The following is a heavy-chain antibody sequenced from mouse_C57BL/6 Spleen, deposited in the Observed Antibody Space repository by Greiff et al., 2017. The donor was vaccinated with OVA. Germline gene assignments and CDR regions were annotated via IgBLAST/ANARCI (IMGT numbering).Heavy chain of an antibody. CDR2: INPSNGGT. CDR1: GYTFTSYW. Sequence: QVQLQQSGTELVKPGASVKLSCKASGYTFTSYWMHWVKQRPGQGLEWIGNINPSNGGTNYNEKFKSKATLTVDKSSSTAYMQLSSLTSEDSAVYYCAREGYYSNYDWYFDVWGTGTTVTVSS. V-gene: IGHV1-53*01. CDR3: AREGYYSNYDWYFDV. J-gene: IGHJ1*03. D-gene: IGHD2-5*01.